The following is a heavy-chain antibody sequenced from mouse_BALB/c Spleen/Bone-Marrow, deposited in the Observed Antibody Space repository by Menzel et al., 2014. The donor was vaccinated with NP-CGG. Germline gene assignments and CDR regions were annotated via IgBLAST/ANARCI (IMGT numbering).Heavy chain of an antibody. J-gene: IGHJ4*01. CDR3: ARDDAMDY. Sequence: EVNLVESGGGLVQPGGSLRLSCATSGFTFTDYYMSWVRQPPGKALEWLGFIRNKANGYTTEYSASVKGRFTISRDNSQSILYLQMNTLRAEDSATYYCARDDAMDYWDQATSIDVSS. V-gene: IGHV7-3*02. CDR2: IRNKANGYTT. CDR1: GFTFTDYY.